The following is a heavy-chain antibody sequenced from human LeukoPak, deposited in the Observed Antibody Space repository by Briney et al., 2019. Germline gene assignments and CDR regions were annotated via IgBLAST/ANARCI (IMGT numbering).Heavy chain of an antibody. CDR3: ARDQWLVQIDY. J-gene: IGHJ4*02. Sequence: PSETLSLTCTVSGGSMSSYYWSWIRQPPGKGLEWIGYIYYSGSTNYNPSLKSQVTISVDTSKNQFSLKLSSVTAADTAVYYCARDQWLVQIDYWGQGTLVTVSS. CDR2: IYYSGST. D-gene: IGHD6-19*01. V-gene: IGHV4-59*12. CDR1: GGSMSSYY.